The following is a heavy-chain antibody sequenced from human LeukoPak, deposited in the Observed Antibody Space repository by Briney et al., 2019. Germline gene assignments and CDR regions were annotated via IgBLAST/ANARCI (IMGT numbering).Heavy chain of an antibody. CDR3: ARVVYYYDVSGYSFDL. D-gene: IGHD3-22*01. Sequence: SETLSLTCIVAGGSISTSDYYWGWLRQTPGKGLEWIASIYYTGSTYYRPSLRSRVTMSVDTSKNQFSLKLSTVTAADTAVYYCARVVYYYDVSGYSFDLWGRGTLVTVSS. CDR2: IYYTGST. CDR1: GGSISTSDYY. J-gene: IGHJ2*01. V-gene: IGHV4-39*01.